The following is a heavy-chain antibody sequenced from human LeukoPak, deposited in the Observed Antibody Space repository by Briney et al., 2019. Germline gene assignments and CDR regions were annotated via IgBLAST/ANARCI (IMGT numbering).Heavy chain of an antibody. CDR2: INPNGGGT. D-gene: IGHD3-22*01. V-gene: IGHV1-46*01. J-gene: IGHJ6*03. CDR3: ARSSGYYSSLFYMHV. Sequence: ASVKVSCKASGYTFTDHYLHWLRQAPGQGLEYLGWINPNGGGTNFPQKFQGRVTMTSDMSTSTVYMELSSLRSEDTAVYYCARSSGYYSSLFYMHVWGKGTTVTVSS. CDR1: GYTFTDHY.